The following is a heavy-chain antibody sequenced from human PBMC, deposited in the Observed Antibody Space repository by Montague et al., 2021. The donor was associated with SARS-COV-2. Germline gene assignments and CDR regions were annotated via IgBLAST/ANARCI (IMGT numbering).Heavy chain of an antibody. D-gene: IGHD3-10*01. CDR1: GFTFNDYS. J-gene: IGHJ4*02. CDR2: VSYDGSIQ. CDR3: QVSD. Sequence: SLRLSCAASGFTFNDYSFHWVRQAPGKGLQWVAVVSYDGSIQRYADSVGGRFTISKDSSKNTLYFCARSGGVFWFRASVAQVSDWGQGILVTVPS. V-gene: IGHV3-30*14.